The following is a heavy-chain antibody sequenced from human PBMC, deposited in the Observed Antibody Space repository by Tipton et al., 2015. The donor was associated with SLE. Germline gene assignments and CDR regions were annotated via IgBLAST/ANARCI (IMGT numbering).Heavy chain of an antibody. J-gene: IGHJ4*02. V-gene: IGHV3-48*01. CDR2: ISSSGSSI. CDR1: GFTFSSYS. D-gene: IGHD6-25*01. CDR3: ARKYSSGWHFDY. Sequence: GSLRLSCAASGFTFSSYSMNWVRQAPGKGLERVSYISSSGSSIYYADSVKGRFTISRDNADNSLYLQMNSLRAEDTAVYYCARKYSSGWHFDYWGQGALVTVSS.